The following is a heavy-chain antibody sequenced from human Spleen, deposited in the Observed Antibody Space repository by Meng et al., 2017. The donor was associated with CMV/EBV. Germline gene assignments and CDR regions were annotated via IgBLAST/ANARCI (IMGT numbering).Heavy chain of an antibody. V-gene: IGHV3-30*04. J-gene: IGHJ6*02. CDR2: ISYDGSNK. Sequence: GGSLRLSCAASGFTFSTYPMHWVRQAPGKGLEWVAIISYDGSNKYYADSVKGRFTISRDNSKNTVYLQMNSLRAEYTAVYYCAKDLGFYDFWDDYSTVYTMDVWGQGTSVTVSS. D-gene: IGHD3-3*01. CDR1: GFTFSTYP. CDR3: AKDLGFYDFWDDYSTVYTMDV.